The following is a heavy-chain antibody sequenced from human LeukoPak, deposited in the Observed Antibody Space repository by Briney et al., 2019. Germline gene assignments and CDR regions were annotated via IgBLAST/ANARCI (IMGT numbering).Heavy chain of an antibody. CDR3: AKVGDFYGDYVGYFDY. V-gene: IGHV3-23*01. CDR1: GFTFSSYA. Sequence: GGSLRLSCAASGFTFSSYAMSWVRQSPGKGLEWVSAISGSGGSTYYADSVKGRFTSSRDNSKNTLYLQMNSLRAEDTAVYYCAKVGDFYGDYVGYFDYWGQGTLVTVSS. D-gene: IGHD4-17*01. CDR2: ISGSGGST. J-gene: IGHJ4*02.